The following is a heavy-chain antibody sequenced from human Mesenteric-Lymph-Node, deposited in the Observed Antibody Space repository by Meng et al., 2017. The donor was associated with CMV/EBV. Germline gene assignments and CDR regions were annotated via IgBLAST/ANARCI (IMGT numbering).Heavy chain of an antibody. CDR1: GGSISSYY. J-gene: IGHJ4*02. D-gene: IGHD7-27*01. CDR2: IYYSGST. V-gene: IGHV4-59*01. CDR3: ARESGEGGPDFDY. Sequence: CTVSGGSISSYYWSWIRQPPGKGLEWIGYIYYSGSTNYNPSLRSRVTISVDTSKNQFSLKLSSVTAADTAVYYCARESGEGGPDFDYWGQGTLVTVSS.